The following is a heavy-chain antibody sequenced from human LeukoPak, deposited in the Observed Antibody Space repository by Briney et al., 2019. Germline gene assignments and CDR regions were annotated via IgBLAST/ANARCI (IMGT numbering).Heavy chain of an antibody. D-gene: IGHD3-22*01. CDR3: ATDGEYYDSSGIDYGY. CDR2: IYTSGST. V-gene: IGHV4-61*02. Sequence: SETLSLTCAVYGGSFSSGCYYWIWIRQPAGKGLEWIGRIYTSGSTNYNTPLKSRVTISVDTSKNQISLKLSCVTAADTAVYYCATDGEYYDSSGIDYGYWGPGTLVTASS. CDR1: GGSFSSGCYY. J-gene: IGHJ4*02.